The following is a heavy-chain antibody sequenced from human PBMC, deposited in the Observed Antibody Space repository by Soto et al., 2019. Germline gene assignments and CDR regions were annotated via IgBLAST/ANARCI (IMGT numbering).Heavy chain of an antibody. CDR3: AKDHLTTTVTTGGY. CDR1: GFTFSNYG. D-gene: IGHD4-17*01. CDR2: ISYHGSDK. Sequence: QVQLVESGGGVVQPGRSLRLSCAASGFTFSNYGMHWVRQAPGKGLEWVAVISYHGSDKYYADSVKGRFTISRDNSNNTLYLQMDSLRAEDTAVYYCAKDHLTTTVTTGGYWGQGTMVTVSS. J-gene: IGHJ4*02. V-gene: IGHV3-30*18.